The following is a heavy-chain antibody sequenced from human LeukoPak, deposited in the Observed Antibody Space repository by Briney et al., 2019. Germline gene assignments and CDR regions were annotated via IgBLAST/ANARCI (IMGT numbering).Heavy chain of an antibody. J-gene: IGHJ4*02. Sequence: GGSLRLSCAASGFTFSSYEMNWVRQAPGKGLEWVSYISSSGSTIYYADSVKGRFTISRGNAKNSLYLQMNSLRAEDTAVYYCARGEGGYDPFDYWGQGTLVTVSS. V-gene: IGHV3-48*03. CDR3: ARGEGGYDPFDY. CDR2: ISSSGSTI. D-gene: IGHD5-12*01. CDR1: GFTFSSYE.